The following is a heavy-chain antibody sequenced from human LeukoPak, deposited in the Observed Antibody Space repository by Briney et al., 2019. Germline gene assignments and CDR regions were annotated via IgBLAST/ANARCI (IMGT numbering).Heavy chain of an antibody. CDR2: ISGSGGAT. J-gene: IGHJ4*02. D-gene: IGHD3-22*01. Sequence: GGSLRLSCAAFGFTFSTYAMHWVRQPPGKGLEWVSAISGSGGATYHADADSVKGRFIISRDNSKNTLYLQINSLRVEDTAVYYCAKDGYNYDSSGHFDYWGQGTLVTVSS. V-gene: IGHV3-23*01. CDR3: AKDGYNYDSSGHFDY. CDR1: GFTFSTYA.